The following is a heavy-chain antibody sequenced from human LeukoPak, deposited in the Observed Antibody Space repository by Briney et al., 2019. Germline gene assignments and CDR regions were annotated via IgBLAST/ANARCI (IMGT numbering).Heavy chain of an antibody. V-gene: IGHV5-51*01. CDR3: ARLSGRVVCSAGSCYIDS. Sequence: GESLKISCKGSGYRFTSDWIGWVRQMPGKGLEWMGIIYPGDSDTRYSPSFQGQVTITADKSVNTAYLQWSSLKASDTAMYYCARLSGRVVCSAGSCYIDSWGQGTLVTVSS. CDR2: IYPGDSDT. CDR1: GYRFTSDW. D-gene: IGHD2-15*01. J-gene: IGHJ4*02.